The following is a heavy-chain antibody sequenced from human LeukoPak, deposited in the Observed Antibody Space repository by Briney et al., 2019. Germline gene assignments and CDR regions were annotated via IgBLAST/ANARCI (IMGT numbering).Heavy chain of an antibody. D-gene: IGHD5-24*01. V-gene: IGHV4-34*01. CDR3: ARLVVGRDGYNFDY. J-gene: IGHJ4*02. CDR2: INHSGST. Sequence: ASETLSLTCAVYGGSFSGYYWSWIRQPPGKGLEWIGEINHSGSTNYNPSLKSRVTISVDTSKNQFSLKLSSVTAADTAVYYCARLVVGRDGYNFDYWGQGTLVTVSS. CDR1: GGSFSGYY.